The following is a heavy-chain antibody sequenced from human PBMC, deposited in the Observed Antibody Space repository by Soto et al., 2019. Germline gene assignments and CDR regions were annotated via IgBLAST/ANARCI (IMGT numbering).Heavy chain of an antibody. D-gene: IGHD3-22*01. V-gene: IGHV3-23*01. J-gene: IGHJ4*02. Sequence: EVQLLESGGGLVQPGGSLRLSCAASGFTFSSYAMSWVRQAPGKGLEWVSAISGSGGSTYYADSVKGRFTISRDNSKNTLYLQMNSLRAEDTAVYYCAKDPRGITKIVVGILDFDYWGQGTLVTVSS. CDR3: AKDPRGITKIVVGILDFDY. CDR2: ISGSGGST. CDR1: GFTFSSYA.